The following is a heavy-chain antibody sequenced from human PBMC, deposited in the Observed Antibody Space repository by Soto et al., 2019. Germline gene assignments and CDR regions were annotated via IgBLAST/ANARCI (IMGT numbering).Heavy chain of an antibody. D-gene: IGHD6-19*01. CDR1: GFTFSSYD. V-gene: IGHV3-13*01. Sequence: GGSLRLSCAASGFTFSSYDMHWVRQATGKGLEWVSAIGTAGDTYYPGSVKGRFTISRENAKNSLYLQMNSLRAGDTAVYYCARAVGAAVAAPFDYWGQGTLVTVSS. J-gene: IGHJ4*02. CDR2: IGTAGDT. CDR3: ARAVGAAVAAPFDY.